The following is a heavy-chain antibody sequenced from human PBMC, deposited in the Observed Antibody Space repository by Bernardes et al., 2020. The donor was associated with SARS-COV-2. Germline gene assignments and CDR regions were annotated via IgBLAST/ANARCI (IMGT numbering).Heavy chain of an antibody. CDR3: AKDGYGSGSYYPLYYGMDV. D-gene: IGHD3-10*01. J-gene: IGHJ6*02. V-gene: IGHV3-30*18. CDR2: ISYDGSNK. CDR1: GFTFSSYG. Sequence: SLRLSCPASGFTFSSYGMHWVRQAPGKGLEWVAVISYDGSNKYYADSVKGRFTISRDNSKNTLYLQMNSLRAEDTAVYYCAKDGYGSGSYYPLYYGMDVWGQGTTVTVSS.